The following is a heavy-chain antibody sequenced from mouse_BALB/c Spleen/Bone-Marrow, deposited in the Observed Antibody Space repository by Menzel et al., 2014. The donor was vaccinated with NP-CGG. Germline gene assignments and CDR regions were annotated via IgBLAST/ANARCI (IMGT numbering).Heavy chain of an antibody. D-gene: IGHD2-1*01. V-gene: IGHV1-14*01. CDR2: INPYNDGT. Sequence: VQLQQSGPELVKPGASVKMSCKASVYAFTNYVIHWVKQKPGQGLEWIGYINPYNDGTKYNEKFRGKATLTSDKSSSTAYMELSSLTSEDSAVYYCARGGGNFFPPMDYWGQGTSVTVPS. CDR1: VYAFTNYV. CDR3: ARGGGNFFPPMDY. J-gene: IGHJ4*01.